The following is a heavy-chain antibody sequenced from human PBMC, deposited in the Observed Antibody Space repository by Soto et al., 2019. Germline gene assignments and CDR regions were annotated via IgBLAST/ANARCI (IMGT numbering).Heavy chain of an antibody. J-gene: IGHJ4*02. D-gene: IGHD5-12*01. V-gene: IGHV4-59*01. CDR3: ARTLSGYDSFFDY. CDR1: GGSISRYY. CDR2: IYYSGST. Sequence: PSETLSLTCTVSGGSISRYYWSWIRQPPGKGLEWIGYIYYSGSTNYNPSLKSRVTISVDTSKNQFSLKLGSVTAADTAVYYCARTLSGYDSFFDYWGQGTLVTVSS.